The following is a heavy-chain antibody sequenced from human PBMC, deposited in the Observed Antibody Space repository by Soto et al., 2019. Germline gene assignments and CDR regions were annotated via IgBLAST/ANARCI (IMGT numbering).Heavy chain of an antibody. J-gene: IGHJ3*01. CDR1: GGSFSGYY. Sequence: ASETLSLTCAVYGGSFSGYYWSWIRQPPGKGLEWIGEINHSGSTNYNPSLKSRVTISLDMSKNQISLKLTSVTAADTAVYYCARGGSSDWQVAFDFWGQGTMVTVSS. V-gene: IGHV4-34*01. D-gene: IGHD6-19*01. CDR3: ARGGSSDWQVAFDF. CDR2: INHSGST.